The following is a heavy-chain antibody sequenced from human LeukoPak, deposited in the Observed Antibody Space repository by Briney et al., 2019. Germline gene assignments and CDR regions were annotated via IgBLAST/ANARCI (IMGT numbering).Heavy chain of an antibody. Sequence: SVKVSCKASGGTFSSYAISWVRQAPGQGLEWMGGIIPIFGTANYAQKFQGRVTITADESTSTAYMELSSLRSEDTAVYYCARAPWTTVVTPLNDYWGQGTLVTVSS. J-gene: IGHJ4*02. D-gene: IGHD4-23*01. CDR2: IIPIFGTA. V-gene: IGHV1-69*13. CDR1: GGTFSSYA. CDR3: ARAPWTTVVTPLNDY.